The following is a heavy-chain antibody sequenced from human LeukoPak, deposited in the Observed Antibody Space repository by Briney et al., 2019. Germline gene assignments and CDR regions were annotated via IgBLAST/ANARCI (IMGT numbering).Heavy chain of an antibody. Sequence: PGGSLRLSCAASGFTFSSYSMNWVRQAPGKGLEWVSSISTSSSYIYYADSVKGRFTISRDNAKNSFYLQMNRLRAEDTAVYYCARGKGDRPLVRYYFDYWGQGTLVTVSS. D-gene: IGHD1-26*01. CDR3: ARGKGDRPLVRYYFDY. CDR2: ISTSSSYI. CDR1: GFTFSSYS. J-gene: IGHJ4*02. V-gene: IGHV3-21*01.